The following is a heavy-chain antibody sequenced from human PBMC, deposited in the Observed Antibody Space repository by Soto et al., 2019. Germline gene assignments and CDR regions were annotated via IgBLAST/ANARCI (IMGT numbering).Heavy chain of an antibody. CDR2: IYYSGST. CDR3: ARQSVGPYGSGSDFDY. Sequence: QVQLQESGPGLVKPSETLSLTCTVSGGSISSYYWSWIRQPPGKGLEWIGYIYYSGSTNYNPSLKSRVTIPVATSKTQSSLKLSSVTAADTAVYYCARQSVGPYGSGSDFDYWGQGTRVTVSS. D-gene: IGHD3-10*01. CDR1: GGSISSYY. J-gene: IGHJ4*02. V-gene: IGHV4-59*08.